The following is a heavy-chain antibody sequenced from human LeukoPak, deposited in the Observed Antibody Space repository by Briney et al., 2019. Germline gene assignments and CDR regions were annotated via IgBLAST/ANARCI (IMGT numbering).Heavy chain of an antibody. J-gene: IGHJ5*02. CDR3: ANGGTYSSGP. V-gene: IGHV3-7*01. CDR1: GFTFSSYA. D-gene: IGHD3-22*01. CDR2: IKPNGSAQ. Sequence: GGSLRLSCAASGFTFSSYAMSWVRQAPGKGLEWVATIKPNGSAQYYVDSVKGRFTISRDNAKNSLFLQINSLRAEDTAVYYCANGGTYSSGPWGQGTLVTVSS.